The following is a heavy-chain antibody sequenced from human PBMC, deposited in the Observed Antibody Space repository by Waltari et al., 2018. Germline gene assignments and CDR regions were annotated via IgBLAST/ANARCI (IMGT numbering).Heavy chain of an antibody. CDR1: GDPISGSFW. CDR3: ARDRGRGLYLDS. Sequence: QVQLQESGPGLVKPSGTLSVTCAVSGDPISGSFWWSWVRQTPGKGLEWIGQIHGSGRINYNPSLESRVTVSRDTSNNQFSLKLTSATAADTAVYFCARDRGRGLYLDSXXQXXLVTVXP. J-gene: IGHJ5*01. V-gene: IGHV4-4*02. CDR2: IHGSGRI. D-gene: IGHD5-12*01.